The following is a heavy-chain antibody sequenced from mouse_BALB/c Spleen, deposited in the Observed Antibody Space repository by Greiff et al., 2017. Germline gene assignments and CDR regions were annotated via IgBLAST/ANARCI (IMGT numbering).Heavy chain of an antibody. CDR1: GYTFTDYN. D-gene: IGHD2-3*01. J-gene: IGHJ2*01. Sequence: VQLQQSGPELVKPGASVKISCKASGYTFTDYNMHWVKQSHGKSLEWIGYIYPYNGGTGYNQKFKSKATLTVDNSSSTAYMELRSLTSEDSAVYYCASPFYDYFDYWGQGTTLTVSS. CDR2: IYPYNGGT. CDR3: ASPFYDYFDY. V-gene: IGHV1S29*02.